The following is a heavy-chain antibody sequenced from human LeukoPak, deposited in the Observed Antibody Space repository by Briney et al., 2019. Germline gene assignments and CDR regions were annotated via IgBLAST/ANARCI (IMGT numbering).Heavy chain of an antibody. CDR3: ARAEAIDY. CDR1: GYTFTAYY. Sequence: ASVKVSCKASGYTFTAYYMHWVRQAPGQGLEWMGWINPNSGGTKYAQKFQGRVTMTRDTSISTAYMELSGLRLDDTAVYYCARAEAIDYWGQGTLVTVSS. CDR2: INPNSGGT. D-gene: IGHD5-12*01. J-gene: IGHJ4*02. V-gene: IGHV1-2*02.